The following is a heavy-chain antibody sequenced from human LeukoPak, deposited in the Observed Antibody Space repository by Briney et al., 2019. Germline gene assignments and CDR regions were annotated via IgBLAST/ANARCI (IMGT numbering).Heavy chain of an antibody. CDR3: ARESSNGDPVDY. D-gene: IGHD4-17*01. CDR2: IIPIFGTA. J-gene: IGHJ4*02. CDR1: GYTFTSYG. Sequence: SVKVSCKASGYTFTSYGISWVRQAPGQGLEWMGGIIPIFGTANYAQKFQGRVTITADESTSTAYMELSSLRSEDTAVYYCARESSNGDPVDYWGQGTLATVSS. V-gene: IGHV1-69*13.